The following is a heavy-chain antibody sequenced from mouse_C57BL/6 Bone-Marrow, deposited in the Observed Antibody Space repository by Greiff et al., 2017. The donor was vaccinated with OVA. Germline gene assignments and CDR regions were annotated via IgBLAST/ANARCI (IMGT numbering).Heavy chain of an antibody. CDR2: INPNNGGT. CDR1: GYTFTDYN. V-gene: IGHV1-22*01. CDR3: AMSITTVFDY. Sequence: VQLQQSGPELVKPGASVKMSCKASGYTFTDYNMHWVKQSHGKSLEWIGYINPNNGGTSYNQKFKGKATLTVNKSSSTAYMELRSLTSEDSAVYYCAMSITTVFDYWGQGTTLTVSS. J-gene: IGHJ2*01. D-gene: IGHD1-1*01.